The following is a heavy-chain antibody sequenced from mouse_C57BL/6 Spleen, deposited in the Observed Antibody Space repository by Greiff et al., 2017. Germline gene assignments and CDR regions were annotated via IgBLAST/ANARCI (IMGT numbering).Heavy chain of an antibody. J-gene: IGHJ4*01. CDR2: IHPNSGST. CDR1: GYTFTSYW. D-gene: IGHD1-1*01. V-gene: IGHV1-64*01. Sequence: QVQLQQPGAELVKPGASVKLSCKASGYTFTSYWMHWVKQRPGQGLEWIGMIHPNSGSTNYNEKFKSKATLTVDKSSSTAYLQLSRLTSEDSAVYYCALYYYGAMDYWGQGTSVTVSS. CDR3: ALYYYGAMDY.